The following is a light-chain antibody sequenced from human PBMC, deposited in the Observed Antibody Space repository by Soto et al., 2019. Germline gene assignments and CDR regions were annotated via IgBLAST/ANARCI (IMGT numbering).Light chain of an antibody. CDR1: QSVSRNY. J-gene: IGKJ4*01. CDR3: QQYGRIPLT. V-gene: IGKV3-20*01. CDR2: DSS. Sequence: EIVLTQSPGTLSLSPGERASLSCRASQSVSRNYVAWYQFRPGQPPRLLIYDSSTRATGIPDRFSGSGSGADFTLTNSRLEPGDFAVYFCQQYGRIPLTFGGGSRVEIK.